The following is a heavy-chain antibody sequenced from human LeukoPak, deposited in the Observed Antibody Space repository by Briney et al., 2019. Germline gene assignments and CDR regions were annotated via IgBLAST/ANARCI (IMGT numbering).Heavy chain of an antibody. V-gene: IGHV3-48*02. CDR2: ISSSISVI. D-gene: IGHD6-19*01. CDR1: GYTFSSYS. Sequence: GGSLRLSCAASGYTFSSYSMSWVREAPGKGLEWVSYISSSISVIYYADSVKGRFTISRDNAKNSLYLQMNSLRDEDTAVYYCARDQYSGHWYYALDIWGQGTMVTVSS. J-gene: IGHJ3*02. CDR3: ARDQYSGHWYYALDI.